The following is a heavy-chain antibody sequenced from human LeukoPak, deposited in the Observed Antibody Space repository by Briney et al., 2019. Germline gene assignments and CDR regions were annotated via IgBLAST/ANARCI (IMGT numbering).Heavy chain of an antibody. Sequence: SQTLSLTCAISGDSVSSNSAAWNWIRQSPSRGLEWLGRTYYRSKWYNDYAVSVKSRITINPDTSKNQFSLQLNSVTPEDTAVYYCARDLLPNYGSGTSWFDPWGQGTLVTVSP. CDR2: TYYRSKWYN. D-gene: IGHD3-10*01. J-gene: IGHJ5*02. V-gene: IGHV6-1*01. CDR3: ARDLLPNYGSGTSWFDP. CDR1: GDSVSSNSAA.